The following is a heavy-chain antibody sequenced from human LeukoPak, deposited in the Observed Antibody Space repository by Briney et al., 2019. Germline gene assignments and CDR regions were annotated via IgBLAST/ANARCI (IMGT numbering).Heavy chain of an antibody. CDR2: IYYSGST. CDR3: ATVPRDSSGYYYGHDAFDI. D-gene: IGHD3-22*01. V-gene: IGHV4-30-4*01. Sequence: SETLSLTCTVSGGSISSGDYYWSWIRQPPGKGLEWIGYIYYSGSTYYNPSLKSRVTISVDTSKNHFSLKLSSVTAADAAVYYCATVPRDSSGYYYGHDAFDIWGQGTMVTVSS. CDR1: GGSISSGDYY. J-gene: IGHJ3*02.